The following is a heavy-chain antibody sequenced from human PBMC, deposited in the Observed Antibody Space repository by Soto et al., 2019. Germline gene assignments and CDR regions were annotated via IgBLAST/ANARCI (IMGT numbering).Heavy chain of an antibody. CDR3: AKGTRIPVIEGAEYFQH. J-gene: IGHJ1*01. CDR2: ISYDGSNK. Sequence: QVQLVESGGGVVQPGRSLRLSCAASGFTFSSYGMHWVRQAPGKGLEWVAVISYDGSNKYYADSVKGRFTISRDNSKNTLYLQMNSLRAEDTAVYYCAKGTRIPVIEGAEYFQHWGQGTLVTVSS. V-gene: IGHV3-30*18. CDR1: GFTFSSYG. D-gene: IGHD2-2*02.